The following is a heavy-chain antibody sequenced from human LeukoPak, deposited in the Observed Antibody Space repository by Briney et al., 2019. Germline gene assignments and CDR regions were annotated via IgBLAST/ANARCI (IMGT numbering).Heavy chain of an antibody. CDR1: GGSLTSTTW. J-gene: IGHJ4*02. D-gene: IGHD6-25*01. CDR2: VHLDGRN. CDR3: AREGGFYRPLDY. V-gene: IGHV4-4*03. Sequence: PQTLSLTCDVAGGSLTSTTWWTCFRQPPGKGLEWIGEVHLDGRNNYNPSLQSRLVMSADLPENHISLKLTSVTAADTAVYYCAREGGFYRPLDYSGQGTLVTVSS.